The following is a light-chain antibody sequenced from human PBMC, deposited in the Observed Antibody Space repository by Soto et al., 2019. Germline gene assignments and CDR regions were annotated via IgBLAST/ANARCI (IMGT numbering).Light chain of an antibody. CDR2: DTS. CDR1: QSVSRY. Sequence: IVLTQSPATLSLSPWERATLSCRASQSVSRYLAWYQQKPGQAPRLIIYDTSYRATGIPARFSGSGSGTDFTLTISSLEPDDFAVYSCQQRSNWITFGQGTRLEIK. CDR3: QQRSNWIT. V-gene: IGKV3-11*01. J-gene: IGKJ5*01.